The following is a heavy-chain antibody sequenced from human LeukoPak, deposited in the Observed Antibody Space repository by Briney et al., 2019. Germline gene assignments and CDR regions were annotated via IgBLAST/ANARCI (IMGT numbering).Heavy chain of an antibody. J-gene: IGHJ5*02. D-gene: IGHD4-17*01. CDR2: ISSSSSKM. V-gene: IGHV3-21*01. CDR3: AREDGEGFDP. CDR1: GFTFSSYS. Sequence: GGSLRLPCAASGFTFSSYSMNWVRQAPGRGLEWVSSISSSSSKMYYADSVKGRFTISRDNAKNSLYLQMNSLRAEDTAVYYCAREDGEGFDPWGQGTLVTVSS.